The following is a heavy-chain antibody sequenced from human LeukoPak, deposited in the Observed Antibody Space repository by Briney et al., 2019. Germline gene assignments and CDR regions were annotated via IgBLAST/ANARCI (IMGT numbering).Heavy chain of an antibody. CDR1: VFTFNSSP. Sequence: GGSLRLSCAASVFTFNSSPMHWVRQAPCKGLEWVAVIGADGNAKDYAHSVEGRFSISRDNSKNTLSLLMNSLTNEDTAVYYCGKEGDSSGHCGVFDIWGQGTMVTVSS. D-gene: IGHD3-22*01. V-gene: IGHV3-30*04. J-gene: IGHJ3*02. CDR3: GKEGDSSGHCGVFDI. CDR2: IGADGNAK.